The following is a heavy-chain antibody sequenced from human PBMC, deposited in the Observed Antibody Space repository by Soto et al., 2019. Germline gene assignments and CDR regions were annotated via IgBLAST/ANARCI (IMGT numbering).Heavy chain of an antibody. D-gene: IGHD3-22*01. CDR3: AKGGVVVAHYYYYGMDV. J-gene: IGHJ6*02. CDR1: GFTFSSYA. CDR2: ISGSGGST. V-gene: IGHV3-23*01. Sequence: GGSLRLSCGASGFTFSSYAMSWVRQAPGKGLEWVSAISGSGGSTYYADSVKGRFTISRDNSKNTLYLQMNSLRAEDTAVYYCAKGGVVVAHYYYYGMDVWGQGTTVTVSS.